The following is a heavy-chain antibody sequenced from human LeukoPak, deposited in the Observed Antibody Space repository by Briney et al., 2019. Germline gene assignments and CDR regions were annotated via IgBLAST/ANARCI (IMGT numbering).Heavy chain of an antibody. CDR3: ARHIVVVSTPADWFDP. D-gene: IGHD2-21*01. CDR1: GGSISSSSHY. V-gene: IGHV4-39*01. CDR2: IYYSGST. J-gene: IGHJ5*02. Sequence: PSETLSLTCTVSGGSISSSSHYWGWIRQPPGRGLEWIGSIYYSGSTYYNPSLKSRVTISVDTSKNQFSLKLSSVSAADTAVYHCARHIVVVSTPADWFDPRGQGTLVTVSS.